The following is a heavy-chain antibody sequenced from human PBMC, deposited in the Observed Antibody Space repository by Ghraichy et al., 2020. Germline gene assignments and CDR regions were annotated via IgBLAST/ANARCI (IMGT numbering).Heavy chain of an antibody. D-gene: IGHD3-16*02. CDR1: GDSMSSYY. J-gene: IGHJ6*02. CDR3: AKGYPHYGMDV. CDR2: MYVSGSS. V-gene: IGHV4-4*07. Sequence: SQTLSLTCTVSGDSMSSYYWGWIRQSAGKGLEWIGRMYVSGSSNYNPSLESRVTMSVDRSKKQFSLRLNSVTAADTAMYWCAKGYPHYGMDVWGQGTTVTVSS.